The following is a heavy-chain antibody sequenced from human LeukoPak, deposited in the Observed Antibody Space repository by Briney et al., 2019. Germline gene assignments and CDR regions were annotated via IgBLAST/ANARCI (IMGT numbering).Heavy chain of an antibody. CDR3: ARPVVVTAIDAFDI. CDR1: GFSFSTYS. CDR2: IYSGGST. D-gene: IGHD2-21*02. J-gene: IGHJ3*02. V-gene: IGHV3-53*01. Sequence: GGSLRLSCAASGFSFSTYSMSWVRQAPGKGLEWVSVIYSGGSTYYADSVKGRFTISRDNSKNTLYLQMNSLRAEDTAVYYCARPVVVTAIDAFDIWGQGTMVTVSS.